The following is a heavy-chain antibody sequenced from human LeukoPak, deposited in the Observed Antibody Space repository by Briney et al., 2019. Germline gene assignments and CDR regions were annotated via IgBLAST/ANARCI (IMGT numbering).Heavy chain of an antibody. CDR3: ARVRGNIAYDI. V-gene: IGHV3-33*01. Sequence: GRSLRLSCEASGFTFSSYGMHWVRQAPGKGLEWVAVIWYDESNKYYADSVKGRFTISRDNSKNTLYLQMDSLRAEDTAVYYCARVRGNIAYDIWGQGTMVTVSS. CDR1: GFTFSSYG. J-gene: IGHJ3*02. CDR2: IWYDESNK.